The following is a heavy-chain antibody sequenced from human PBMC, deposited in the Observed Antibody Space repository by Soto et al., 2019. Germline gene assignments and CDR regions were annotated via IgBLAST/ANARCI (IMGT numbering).Heavy chain of an antibody. J-gene: IGHJ3*02. D-gene: IGHD3-16*01. CDR1: GYTFTSYD. CDR2: MNPNRGST. CDR3: ARERGGFES. Sequence: QVQLVQSGAEVKKPGASVKVSCKASGYTFTSYDINWVRQATGQGLEWMGWMNPNRGSTAYAQKFQVRVITIRNTSIRTSYMELSPLRAAATSVYYFARERGGFESWGQGTMVTVSS. V-gene: IGHV1-8*01.